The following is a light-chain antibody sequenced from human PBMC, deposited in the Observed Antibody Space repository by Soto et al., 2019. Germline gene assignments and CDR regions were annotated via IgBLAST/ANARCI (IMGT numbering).Light chain of an antibody. J-gene: IGKJ1*01. CDR1: QTVPSNY. CDR3: QQYGSSVWT. V-gene: IGKV3-20*01. CDR2: SAS. Sequence: IVLTQSPGTLSLSPGERATLSCRASQTVPSNYLAWYQQKSGQTPRLLIYSASSRATGIPDRFSGSGSGTDFTLTVSRLEPEDFAVYYCQQYGSSVWTFGQGTKVDI.